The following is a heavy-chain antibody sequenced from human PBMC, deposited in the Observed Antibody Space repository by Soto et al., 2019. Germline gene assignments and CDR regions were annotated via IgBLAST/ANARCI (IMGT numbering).Heavy chain of an antibody. CDR3: AREDILLLPAVGLEP. V-gene: IGHV3-48*02. Sequence: EVQLVESGGDLVQPGESLRLSCAASGFTFSSYTMNWVRQAPGKGLEWDSYISSSSSTIYYADSVEGRFTISRDNAKNSVYLQMNSLRDEDTAVYYCAREDILLLPAVGLEPWGQGTLVTVSS. D-gene: IGHD2-2*01. J-gene: IGHJ5*02. CDR1: GFTFSSYT. CDR2: ISSSSSTI.